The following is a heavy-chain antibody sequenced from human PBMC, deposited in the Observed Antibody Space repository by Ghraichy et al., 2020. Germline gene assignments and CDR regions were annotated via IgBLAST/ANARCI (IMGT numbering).Heavy chain of an antibody. D-gene: IGHD3-10*01. CDR2: ISGSGGST. CDR3: APKGDRDY. Sequence: LSLTCAASGFTFSSYAMSWVRQAPGKGLEWVSAISGSGGSTYYADSVKGRFTISRDNSKNTLYLQMNSLRAEDTAVYYCAPKGDRDYWGQGTLVTVSS. V-gene: IGHV3-23*01. J-gene: IGHJ4*02. CDR1: GFTFSSYA.